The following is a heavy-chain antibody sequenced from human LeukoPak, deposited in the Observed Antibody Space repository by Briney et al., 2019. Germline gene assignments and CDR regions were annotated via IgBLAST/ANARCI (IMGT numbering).Heavy chain of an antibody. D-gene: IGHD3-10*02. V-gene: IGHV3-48*03. CDR2: ISSSGSTI. J-gene: IGHJ6*04. CDR1: GFTFSSYE. CDR3: AELGITMIGGV. Sequence: GGSLRLSCAASGFTFSSYEMNCVRQAPGKGLEWVSYISSSGSTIYYADSVKGRFTISRDNDKNSLYLQMNSLRAEDTAVYYCAELGITMIGGVWGKGTTVTISS.